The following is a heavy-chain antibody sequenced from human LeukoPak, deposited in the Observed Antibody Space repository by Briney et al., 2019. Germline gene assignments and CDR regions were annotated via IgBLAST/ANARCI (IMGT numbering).Heavy chain of an antibody. D-gene: IGHD6-19*01. CDR3: ARDPGGATGYSSGWYTYYFDY. CDR2: IYSGGST. Sequence: GGSLRLSCAASGFTVSNNYMTWVRQAPGKGLEWVSVIYSGGSTYYADSVKGRFTISRDNSKNTLYLQMNSLRAEDTAVYYCARDPGGATGYSSGWYTYYFDYWGQGTLVTVSS. CDR1: GFTVSNNY. V-gene: IGHV3-53*01. J-gene: IGHJ4*02.